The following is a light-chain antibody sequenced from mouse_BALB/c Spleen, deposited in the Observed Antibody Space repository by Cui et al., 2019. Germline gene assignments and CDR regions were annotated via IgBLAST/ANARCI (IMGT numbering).Light chain of an antibody. CDR2: STS. Sequence: QLVITQTPPIMSASLGEDITLTGSDSSSVSYMHWYQQKSGTSPKLLIYSTSNLASGVPSRFSGSGSGTFYSLTISSVEAEDAADYYCHQWSSYPWTFGGGTKLEIK. V-gene: IGKV4-80*01. CDR3: HQWSSYPWT. CDR1: SSVSY. J-gene: IGKJ1*01.